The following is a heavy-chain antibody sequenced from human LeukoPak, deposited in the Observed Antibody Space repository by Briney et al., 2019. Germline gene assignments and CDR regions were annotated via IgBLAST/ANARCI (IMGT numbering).Heavy chain of an antibody. CDR3: ARDDHHYSLDGY. J-gene: IGHJ4*02. CDR2: IYHSGST. D-gene: IGHD2-15*01. V-gene: IGHV4-38-2*02. Sequence: SETLSLTCTVSGYSISSGYYWGWIRQPPGKGLEWIGSIYHSGSTHYNPSLKSRVTISVDTSKNQFSLKLSSVTAADTAVYYCARDDHHYSLDGYWGQGTLVTVSS. CDR1: GYSISSGYY.